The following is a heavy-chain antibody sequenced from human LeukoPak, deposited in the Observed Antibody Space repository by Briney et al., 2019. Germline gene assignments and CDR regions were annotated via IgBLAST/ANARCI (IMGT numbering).Heavy chain of an antibody. V-gene: IGHV1-2*02. CDR3: ARGEGDVFDI. J-gene: IGHJ3*02. CDR1: GYTFTGYY. D-gene: IGHD1-26*01. Sequence: ASVKVTCKASGYTFTGYYMHWLRQAPGQGLEWMGWINPNSGGTNYAQKFQGRVTMTRDTSISTAYMELTRLKSDDTAVYYCARGEGDVFDIWGQGTMVTVSS. CDR2: INPNSGGT.